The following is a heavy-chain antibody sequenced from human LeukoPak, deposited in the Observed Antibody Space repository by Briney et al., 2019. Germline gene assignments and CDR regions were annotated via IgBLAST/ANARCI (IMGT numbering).Heavy chain of an antibody. J-gene: IGHJ4*02. CDR3: AKDQAGGISDVVDY. CDR2: ISGSGGST. V-gene: IGHV3-23*01. D-gene: IGHD3-16*01. Sequence: LXWVSAISGSGGSTYYADSVKGRFTISRDNSKNTLYLQMNSLRAEDTAVYYCAKDQAGGISDVVDYWGQGTLVTVSS.